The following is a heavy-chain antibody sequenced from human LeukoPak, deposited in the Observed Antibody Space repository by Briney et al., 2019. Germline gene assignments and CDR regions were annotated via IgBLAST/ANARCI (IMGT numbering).Heavy chain of an antibody. CDR2: ISYDGSNK. D-gene: IGHD4-17*01. Sequence: QTGGSLRLSCAASGFTFSSYAMHWVRQAPGKGLEWVAVISYDGSNKYYADSVKGRFTISRDNSKNTLYLQMNSLRAEDTAVYYCARGSLMTTVTTHLFDYWGQGTLVTVSS. CDR3: ARGSLMTTVTTHLFDY. V-gene: IGHV3-30*04. J-gene: IGHJ4*02. CDR1: GFTFSSYA.